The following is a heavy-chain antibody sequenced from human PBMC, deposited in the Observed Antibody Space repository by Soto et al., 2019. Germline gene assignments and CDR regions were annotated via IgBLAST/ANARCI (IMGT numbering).Heavy chain of an antibody. CDR2: ISYDGSNK. Sequence: PGGSLRLSCAASGFTFSSYGMHWVRQAPGKGLEWVAVISYDGSNKYYADSVKGRFTISRDNSKNTLYLQMNSLRAEDTAVYYCAKEENYSNYYDYWGQGTLVTVSS. D-gene: IGHD4-4*01. J-gene: IGHJ4*02. CDR3: AKEENYSNYYDY. V-gene: IGHV3-30*18. CDR1: GFTFSSYG.